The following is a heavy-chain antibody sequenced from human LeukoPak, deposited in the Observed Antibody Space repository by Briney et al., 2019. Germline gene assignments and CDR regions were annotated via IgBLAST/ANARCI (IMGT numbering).Heavy chain of an antibody. Sequence: PGGSLRLSCVASGFTFSSYAMTWVRQAPGKGLEWVLAISASGGNTYYADSVKGRFTISRDNSKNTVYLQMNSLRAEDTAVYYCAKNVGATTFLAYWGQGTLVTVSS. CDR2: ISASGGNT. CDR3: AKNVGATTFLAY. D-gene: IGHD1-26*01. J-gene: IGHJ4*02. V-gene: IGHV3-23*01. CDR1: GFTFSSYA.